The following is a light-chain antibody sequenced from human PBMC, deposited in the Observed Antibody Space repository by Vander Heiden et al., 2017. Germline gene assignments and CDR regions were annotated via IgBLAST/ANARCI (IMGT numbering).Light chain of an antibody. CDR2: YKSDSDK. Sequence: QAVLTQPSSLPASPGASASLTCTFRSGINVGTYRIYWYQQKPGSPPQYLLRYKSDSDKQQGSGVPSRFSGSKDASANAGILLISGLQSEDEADYYCMIWHSSAWVFGGGTKLTVL. CDR1: SGINVGTYR. V-gene: IGLV5-45*02. J-gene: IGLJ3*02. CDR3: MIWHSSAWV.